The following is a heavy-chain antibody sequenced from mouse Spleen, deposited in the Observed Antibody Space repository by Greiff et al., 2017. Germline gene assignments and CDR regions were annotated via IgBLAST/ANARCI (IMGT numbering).Heavy chain of an antibody. Sequence: EVQLQQSGPELGKPGASVKISCKASGYSFTGYNMYWVKQSHRKSLEWIGYIDPYNGGTSYNQKSKGKATLTVDKSSSTAYMHLNSLTSEDSAIXYCARKNGYDAMDYWGQGTSVTVSS. CDR2: IDPYNGGT. CDR1: GYSFTGYN. J-gene: IGHJ4*01. V-gene: IGHV1S135*01. CDR3: ARKNGYDAMDY.